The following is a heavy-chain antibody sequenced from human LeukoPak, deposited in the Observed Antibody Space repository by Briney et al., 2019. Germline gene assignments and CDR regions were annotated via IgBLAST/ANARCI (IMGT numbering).Heavy chain of an antibody. V-gene: IGHV3-20*04. Sequence: AGGTLRLSRAPSGLSFRHNGNSWIRQGQGKGLEKGAGIDWSGGNTVYAVSVKVRFSVSRDNAKTYLYMQINSLRAEDTPLYYCARAADYSDTHYFDYWGQGTLVSVSS. D-gene: IGHD3-22*01. CDR1: GLSFRHNG. CDR2: IDWSGGNT. CDR3: ARAADYSDTHYFDY. J-gene: IGHJ4*02.